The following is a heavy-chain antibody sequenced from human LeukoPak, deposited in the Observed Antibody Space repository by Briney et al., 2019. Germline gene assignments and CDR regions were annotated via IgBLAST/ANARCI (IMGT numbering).Heavy chain of an antibody. CDR2: ISSSSSYI. D-gene: IGHD6-19*01. J-gene: IGHJ4*02. Sequence: KSGGSLRLSCAASGFTFSSYSMNWVLQAPGKGLEWVSSISSSSSYIYYADSVKGRFTISRDNAKNSLYLQMNSLRAEDTAVYYCARDPAIAVAGTGNYWGQGTLVTVSS. V-gene: IGHV3-21*01. CDR3: ARDPAIAVAGTGNY. CDR1: GFTFSSYS.